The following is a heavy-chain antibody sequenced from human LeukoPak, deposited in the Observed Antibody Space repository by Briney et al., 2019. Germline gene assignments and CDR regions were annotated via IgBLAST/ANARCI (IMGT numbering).Heavy chain of an antibody. Sequence: GGSLRLSCAASAFTFSRYGMHWVRQAPGKGLEWVAFIRYDGSNKYYADSVKGRFTISRDNSKNTLYLQMNSLRAEDTAVYYCAREIWPTVTTPGWTYFDYWGQGALVTVSS. CDR3: AREIWPTVTTPGWTYFDY. CDR1: AFTFSRYG. J-gene: IGHJ4*02. D-gene: IGHD4-17*01. CDR2: IRYDGSNK. V-gene: IGHV3-30*02.